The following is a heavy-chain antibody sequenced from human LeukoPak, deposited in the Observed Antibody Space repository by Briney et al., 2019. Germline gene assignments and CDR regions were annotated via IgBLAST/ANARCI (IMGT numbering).Heavy chain of an antibody. CDR3: ATAGIAVAGYFRGGLD. CDR1: GFTFSSYW. V-gene: IGHV3-7*01. J-gene: IGHJ4*02. CDR2: IKQDGSEK. Sequence: PGGSLRLSCAASGFTFSSYWMSWVRQVPGKGLEWVANIKQDGSEKYYVDSVKGRFTISRDNAKNSLYLQMNSLRAEDTAVYYCATAGIAVAGYFRGGLDWGQGTLVTVSS. D-gene: IGHD6-19*01.